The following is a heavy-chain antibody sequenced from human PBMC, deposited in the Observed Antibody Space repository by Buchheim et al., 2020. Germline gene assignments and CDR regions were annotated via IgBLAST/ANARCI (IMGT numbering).Heavy chain of an antibody. CDR2: INPSGGST. CDR1: GYTFTSYY. V-gene: IGHV1-46*01. D-gene: IGHD1-26*01. J-gene: IGHJ6*02. Sequence: QVQLVQSGAEVKKPGASVKVSCKASGYTFTSYYMHWVRQAPGQGLEWMGIINPSGGSTSYAQKFQGRVTMTRDTSTGTVYMELSSLRSEDTAVYYCAKDYSGSYYYYYGMDVWGQGTT. CDR3: AKDYSGSYYYYYGMDV.